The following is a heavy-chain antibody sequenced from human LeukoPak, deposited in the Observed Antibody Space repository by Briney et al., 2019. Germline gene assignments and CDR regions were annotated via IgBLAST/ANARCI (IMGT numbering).Heavy chain of an antibody. CDR2: ISDNSGRT. J-gene: IGHJ5*02. CDR3: AREYDSSWPS. D-gene: IGHD3-22*01. CDR1: GFSFRTYA. Sequence: GGSLRLSGAASGFSFRTYAMSWVRQAPGKGLEWVSAISDNSGRTYYADSVKGRFTISRDNSKNTLFVQMNSLRAEDTAVYYCAREYDSSWPSWGQGTLVTVS. V-gene: IGHV3-23*01.